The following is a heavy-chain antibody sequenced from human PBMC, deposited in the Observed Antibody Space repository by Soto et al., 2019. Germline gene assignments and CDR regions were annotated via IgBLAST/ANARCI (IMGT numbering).Heavy chain of an antibody. V-gene: IGHV4-34*01. J-gene: IGHJ6*03. CDR1: GGSFSGYY. Sequence: LPCAVYGGSFSGYYWSWIRQPPGKGLEWIGEINHSGSTNYNPSLKSRVTISVDTSKSQFPLKLSSVTAADTAVYYCASSLRRISYYMDVWGKGTTVTVS. CDR2: INHSGST. CDR3: ASSLRRISYYMDV. D-gene: IGHD5-12*01.